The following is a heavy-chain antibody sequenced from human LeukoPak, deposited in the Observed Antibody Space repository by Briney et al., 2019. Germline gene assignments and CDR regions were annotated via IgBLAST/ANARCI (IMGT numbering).Heavy chain of an antibody. D-gene: IGHD3-10*01. CDR3: ARELLTMVRGVIVSVSRGDPFDY. CDR1: GYTFTNYG. CDR2: ISPYNGNT. Sequence: ASVKVSCKASGYTFTNYGITWVRQAPGQGLEWMGWISPYNGNTKYLQKLQGRVTLTTDTSTNTAYMEVRSLRSDDTAVYYCARELLTMVRGVIVSVSRGDPFDYWGQGTLVTVSS. J-gene: IGHJ4*02. V-gene: IGHV1-18*01.